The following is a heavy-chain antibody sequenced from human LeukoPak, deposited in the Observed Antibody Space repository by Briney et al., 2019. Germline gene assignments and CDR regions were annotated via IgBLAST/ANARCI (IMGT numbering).Heavy chain of an antibody. V-gene: IGHV3-48*01. CDR3: AKAFNYFYYGMDV. CDR1: GFTFSSYS. CDR2: ISSGSSTI. Sequence: GGSLRLSCAASGFTFSSYSMNWVRQAPGKGLEWISYISSGSSTIYYADSVKGRFTISRDNPKNTLYLQMNSLRGEDTAVYYCAKAFNYFYYGMDVWGQGTTVTVCS. D-gene: IGHD3-16*01. J-gene: IGHJ6*02.